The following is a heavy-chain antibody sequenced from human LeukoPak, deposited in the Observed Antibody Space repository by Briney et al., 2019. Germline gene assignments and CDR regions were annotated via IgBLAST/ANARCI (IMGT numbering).Heavy chain of an antibody. J-gene: IGHJ6*01. V-gene: IGHV4-34*01. CDR1: GGSFSNYY. Sequence: SETLSLTCAVYGGSFSNYYWSWIRQPPGKGLEWTGEINHSGSTNYNPSLKSRVTTSVDTSKNQFSLNLRSVTAADTAVYYCARGLRGGGSYAMDVWGQGTTVTVYS. D-gene: IGHD2-15*01. CDR3: ARGLRGGGSYAMDV. CDR2: INHSGST.